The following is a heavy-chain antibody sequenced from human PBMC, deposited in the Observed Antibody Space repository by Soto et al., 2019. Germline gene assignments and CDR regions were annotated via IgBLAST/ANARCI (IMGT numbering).Heavy chain of an antibody. CDR2: IYFSGST. D-gene: IGHD6-19*01. Sequence: QVHLQESGPGLVKPSETLSLTCTVSGGSISGYYWNWIRQPPGKGLEWLGYIYFSGSTHHNPSLKTRLTISVDTSKKQFSLKLSSVTAADTAVYYCARQEAVAGTPFDSWGQGTLVSVSS. CDR1: GGSISGYY. V-gene: IGHV4-59*01. CDR3: ARQEAVAGTPFDS. J-gene: IGHJ4*02.